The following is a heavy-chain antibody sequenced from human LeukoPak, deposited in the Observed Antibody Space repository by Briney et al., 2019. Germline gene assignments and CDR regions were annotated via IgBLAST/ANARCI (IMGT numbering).Heavy chain of an antibody. CDR3: ARAAKDIVVVVAASHFDY. J-gene: IGHJ4*02. V-gene: IGHV4-34*01. CDR2: INHSGST. D-gene: IGHD2-15*01. Sequence: SETLSLTCAVYGGSFSGYYWSWIRQPPGKGLEWIGEINHSGSTNYNPSLKSRVTISVDTSKNQFSLKLSSVTAADTAVYYCARAAKDIVVVVAASHFDYWGQGTLVTVSS. CDR1: GGSFSGYY.